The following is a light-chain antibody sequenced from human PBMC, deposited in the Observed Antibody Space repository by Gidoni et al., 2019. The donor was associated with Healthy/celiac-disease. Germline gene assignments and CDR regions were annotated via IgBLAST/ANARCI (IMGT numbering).Light chain of an antibody. CDR3: QQYYSTPCS. V-gene: IGKV4-1*01. J-gene: IGKJ2*04. CDR1: QSVLYSSNNKNY. Sequence: DIVMTQSQDSLAGSLGERATINCKSSQSVLYSSNNKNYMAWFQQKPVQPPKLLIYWASTRESGVPDRFSGRGSGTDFTLTISSLQADDVAVYYCQQYYSTPCSFGQGTKLEIK. CDR2: WAS.